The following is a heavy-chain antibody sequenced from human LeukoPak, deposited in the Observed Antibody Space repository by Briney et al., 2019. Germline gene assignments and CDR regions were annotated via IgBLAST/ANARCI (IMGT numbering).Heavy chain of an antibody. Sequence: GGSLRLSCAASGFTFSNYAMHWVRQAPGKGLDWVALISYDGSSKYYPDSVKGRFTISRDNSKNTLYLQMNSLRAEDTAVYYCAKAGEYYYYMDVWGKGTTVTVSS. CDR1: GFTFSNYA. CDR3: AKAGEYYYYMDV. CDR2: ISYDGSSK. V-gene: IGHV3-30-3*01. D-gene: IGHD1-14*01. J-gene: IGHJ6*03.